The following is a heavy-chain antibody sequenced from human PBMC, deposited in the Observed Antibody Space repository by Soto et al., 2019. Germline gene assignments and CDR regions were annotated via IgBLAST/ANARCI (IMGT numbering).Heavy chain of an antibody. J-gene: IGHJ4*02. V-gene: IGHV3-30*18. Sequence: QVQLVESGGGVVQPGRSLRLSCAASGFTFSSYGMHWVRQAPGKGLEWVAVISYDGSNKYYADSVKGRFTISRDNSKKXXYVQISSLGAEDRAVDYLANSGCSSTGGRDQAFDYWGKGTLVTFGS. CDR3: ANSGCSSTGGRDQAFDY. D-gene: IGHD2-2*01. CDR1: GFTFSSYG. CDR2: ISYDGSNK.